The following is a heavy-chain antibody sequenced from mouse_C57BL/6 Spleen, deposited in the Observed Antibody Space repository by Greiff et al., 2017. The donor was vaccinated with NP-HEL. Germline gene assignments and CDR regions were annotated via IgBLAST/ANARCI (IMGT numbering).Heavy chain of an antibody. V-gene: IGHV1-64*01. CDR1: GYTFTSYW. CDR3: AREDYSNAGWFAY. Sequence: QVQLQQPGAELVKPGASVKLSCKASGYTFTSYWMHWVKQRPGQGLEWIGMIHPNSGSTNYTEKFKSKATLTVDKSSSTAYMQLSSLTSEDATVYYGAREDYSNAGWFAYWGQGTLVTVSA. CDR2: IHPNSGST. D-gene: IGHD2-5*01. J-gene: IGHJ3*01.